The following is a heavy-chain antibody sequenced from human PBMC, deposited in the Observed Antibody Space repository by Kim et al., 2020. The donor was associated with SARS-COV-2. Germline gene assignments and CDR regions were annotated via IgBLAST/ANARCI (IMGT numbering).Heavy chain of an antibody. CDR2: IYYSGST. CDR3: ARGFLWYDIPMYYFDY. V-gene: IGHV4-61*01. J-gene: IGHJ4*02. D-gene: IGHD3-9*01. CDR1: GGSVSSGSYY. Sequence: SETLSLTCTVSGGSVSSGSYYWSWIRQPPGKGLEWIGYIYYSGSTNYNPSLKSRVTISVDTSKNQFSLKLSSVTAADTAVYYCARGFLWYDIPMYYFDYWGQGTLVTVSS.